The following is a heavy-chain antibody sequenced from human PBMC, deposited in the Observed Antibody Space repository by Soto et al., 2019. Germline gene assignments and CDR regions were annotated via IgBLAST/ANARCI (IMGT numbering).Heavy chain of an antibody. CDR2: IYYSGST. CDR3: ARGLSVTLFDN. CDR1: GGSISTGGYY. Sequence: QVQLQESGPGLVKPSQTLSLTCTVSGGSISTGGYYWTWIRQHPGKGLEWIGSIYYSGSTYYNPSLTSRVTISVDTSKNQFSLKLSSVTAADTAVYYCARGLSVTLFDNRGQGTLVTVSS. D-gene: IGHD4-17*01. V-gene: IGHV4-31*03. J-gene: IGHJ4*02.